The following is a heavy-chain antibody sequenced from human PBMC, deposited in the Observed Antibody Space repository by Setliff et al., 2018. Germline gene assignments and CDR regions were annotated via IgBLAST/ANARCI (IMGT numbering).Heavy chain of an antibody. CDR3: TRGGERYHTAN. V-gene: IGHV4-34*01. CDR1: GGTFTYYY. CDR2: INHSGTT. D-gene: IGHD2-2*01. J-gene: IGHJ4*02. Sequence: SETLSLTCAASGGTFTYYYWTWIRQPPGKGLEWIGEINHSGTTNYNPSLKSRVTMSIDKSKNQFSLNLRSVTAADTAVYYCTRGGERYHTANWGQGLLVTVSS.